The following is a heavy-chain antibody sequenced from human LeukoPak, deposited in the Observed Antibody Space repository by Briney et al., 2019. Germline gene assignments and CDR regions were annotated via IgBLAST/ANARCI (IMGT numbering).Heavy chain of an antibody. CDR2: ISDTGDVA. CDR3: AKYGVSESYRGLDY. Sequence: PGWSLRLSCAASGFTFGTYAMSWVRQAPGKGLEWVSRISDTGDVAYYADSVKGRFTISRDNSQNTLYLQMNSLRAEDTALYYCAKYGVSESYRGLDYRGPGTLVTVTS. CDR1: GFTFGTYA. V-gene: IGHV3-23*01. J-gene: IGHJ4*02. D-gene: IGHD3-16*02.